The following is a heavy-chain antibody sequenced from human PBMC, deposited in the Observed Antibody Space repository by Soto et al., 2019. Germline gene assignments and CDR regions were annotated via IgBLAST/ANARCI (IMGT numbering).Heavy chain of an antibody. V-gene: IGHV3-21*01. D-gene: IGHD2-2*01. Sequence: GGSLILSCAASGFTFGSYWVHWVRQAPGKGLEWVSSISSSSSYIYYADSVKGRFTISRDNSKNTLYLQMNSLRAEDTAVYYCARDVARIKDIVLVPAAYFDYWGQGTLVTVSS. CDR3: ARDVARIKDIVLVPAAYFDY. CDR2: ISSSSSYI. J-gene: IGHJ4*02. CDR1: GFTFGSYW.